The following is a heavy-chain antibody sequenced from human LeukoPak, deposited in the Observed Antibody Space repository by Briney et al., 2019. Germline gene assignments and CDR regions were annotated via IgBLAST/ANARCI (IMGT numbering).Heavy chain of an antibody. V-gene: IGHV3-23*01. J-gene: IGHJ4*02. D-gene: IGHD6-13*01. Sequence: PGGSLRLSCAAPGFTFSSYAMSWVRQAPGKGLEWVSAISGSGGSTYYADSVKGRFTISRDNSKNTLYLQMNSLRAEDTAVYYCAKAGLYSNHFDYWGQGTLVTVSS. CDR2: ISGSGGST. CDR3: AKAGLYSNHFDY. CDR1: GFTFSSYA.